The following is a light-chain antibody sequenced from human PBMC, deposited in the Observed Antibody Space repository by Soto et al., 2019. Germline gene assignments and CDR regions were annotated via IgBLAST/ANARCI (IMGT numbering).Light chain of an antibody. V-gene: IGKV3-15*01. CDR2: GAS. Sequence: EIVMTQSPATLSASPGERATLSCRASQSVSSNLARYQQKPGQAPRLLIYGASTRATGIPARFSGSGSGTEFTLTIRSLQSEDFAVYYCQRYNNWPRTFGQGTKVEIK. CDR3: QRYNNWPRT. CDR1: QSVSSN. J-gene: IGKJ1*01.